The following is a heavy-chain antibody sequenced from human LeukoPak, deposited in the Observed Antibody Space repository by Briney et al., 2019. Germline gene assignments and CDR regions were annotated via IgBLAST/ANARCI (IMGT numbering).Heavy chain of an antibody. CDR2: INSGGSST. D-gene: IGHD3-10*01. Sequence: GGSLRLSCAASGFTFSSYWMHWVRQAPGKGLVWVSRINSGGSSTSYADSVKGRFTISRDNAKNTLYLQMNSLRAEDTAVYYCARDTGGSGSYRSYYFMDVWGKGTTVTISS. CDR3: ARDTGGSGSYRSYYFMDV. CDR1: GFTFSSYW. V-gene: IGHV3-74*01. J-gene: IGHJ6*03.